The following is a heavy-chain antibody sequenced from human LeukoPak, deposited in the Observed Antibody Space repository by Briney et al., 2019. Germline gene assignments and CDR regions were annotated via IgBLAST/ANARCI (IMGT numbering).Heavy chain of an antibody. CDR3: ARGVSGSPLLFGRRGTLFIDY. V-gene: IGHV4-34*01. Sequence: SETLSLTCAVSGGSISSGGYYWSWIRQPPGKGLEWIGEINHSGSTNYNPSLKSRVTISVDTSKNQFSLKLSSVTAADTAVYYCARGVSGSPLLFGRRGTLFIDYWGQGTLVTVSS. J-gene: IGHJ4*02. CDR2: INHSGST. D-gene: IGHD1-26*01. CDR1: GGSISSGGYY.